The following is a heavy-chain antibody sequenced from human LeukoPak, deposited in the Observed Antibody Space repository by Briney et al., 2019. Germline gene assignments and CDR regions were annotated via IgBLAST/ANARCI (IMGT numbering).Heavy chain of an antibody. CDR1: GFTVSSNY. CDR2: IYSGGST. D-gene: IGHD5-18*01. V-gene: IGHV3-66*01. Sequence: GGSLRLSCAASGFTVSSNYMSWVRQAPGKGLEWVSVIYSGGSTYYADSVKGRFTISRDNSKNTLYLQMNSLRAEDTAVYYCARDERGRGYSYGYRAGAFDIWGQGTMVTVSS. J-gene: IGHJ3*02. CDR3: ARDERGRGYSYGYRAGAFDI.